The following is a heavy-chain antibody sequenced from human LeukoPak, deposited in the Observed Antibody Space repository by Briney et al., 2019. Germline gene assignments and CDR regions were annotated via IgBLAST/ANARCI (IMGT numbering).Heavy chain of an antibody. V-gene: IGHV3-23*01. Sequence: GGSLRLSCAAYGFTFSRNAMSWVRQAPGKGLEWVSVITGSGSGGSTYYADSVKGRFTISRDNSKNTLYLQMNSLRAEDTAVYYCAKDAVAPGSSGDHFDYWGQGALVTVSS. J-gene: IGHJ4*02. D-gene: IGHD3-10*01. CDR3: AKDAVAPGSSGDHFDY. CDR2: ITGSGSGGST. CDR1: GFTFSRNA.